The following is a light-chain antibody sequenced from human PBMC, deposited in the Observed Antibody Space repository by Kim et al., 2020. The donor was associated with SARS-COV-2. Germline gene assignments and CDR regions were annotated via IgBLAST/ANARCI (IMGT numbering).Light chain of an antibody. CDR2: DVH. J-gene: IGLJ3*02. V-gene: IGLV2-14*03. CDR3: SSYTPSQTLL. CDR1: SSDLLGYNC. Sequence: QSALTQPASVSGSPGQSITISCTASSSDLLGYNCVYWYQQHTGKAPKVLIYDVHNRPSGVSNRFSGSKSGDTASLTISGLQAEDEADYYCSSYTPSQTLLFGGGTKVTVL.